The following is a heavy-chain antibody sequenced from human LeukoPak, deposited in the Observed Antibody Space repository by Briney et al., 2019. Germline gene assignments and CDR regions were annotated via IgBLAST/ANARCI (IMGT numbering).Heavy chain of an antibody. J-gene: IGHJ3*02. CDR1: GYTFTSYG. Sequence: GASVKVSCKASGYTFTSYGISWVRQAPGQGLEWMGWISAYNGNTNYAQKLQGRVTMTTDTSTSTAYMELRSLRSDDTAVYYCARDRSGWELLRDAFGIWGQGTMVTVSS. CDR3: ARDRSGWELLRDAFGI. CDR2: ISAYNGNT. D-gene: IGHD1-26*01. V-gene: IGHV1-18*01.